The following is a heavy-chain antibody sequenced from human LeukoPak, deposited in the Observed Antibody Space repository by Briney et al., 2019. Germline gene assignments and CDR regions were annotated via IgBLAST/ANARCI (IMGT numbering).Heavy chain of an antibody. CDR2: INPSGGST. CDR3: ARDPSYYDFWSGYYGWSDY. CDR1: GYTFTSYY. D-gene: IGHD3-3*01. V-gene: IGHV1-46*01. Sequence: ASVKVSCKASGYTFTSYYMHWVRQAPGQGLEWMGIINPSGGSTSYAQKFQGRVTMTRDTSTSTVYMELSSLRSEDTAVYYCARDPSYYDFWSGYYGWSDYWGQGTLVTVSS. J-gene: IGHJ4*02.